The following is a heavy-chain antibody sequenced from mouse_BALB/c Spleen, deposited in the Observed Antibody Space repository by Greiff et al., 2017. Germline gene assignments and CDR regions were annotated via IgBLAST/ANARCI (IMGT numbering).Heavy chain of an antibody. J-gene: IGHJ2*01. D-gene: IGHD1-1*01. Sequence: VQLQQPGADLVKPGASVKLSCKASGYTFTSFWMHWVKQRPGQGLEWIGEINPSNGRTNYNEKFKGKATLTVDKSSSTAYMQRSRLTSEDAAVYYCARSGSSYIDYWGQGTTLTVSS. CDR3: ARSGSSYIDY. V-gene: IGHV1S81*02. CDR2: INPSNGRT. CDR1: GYTFTSFW.